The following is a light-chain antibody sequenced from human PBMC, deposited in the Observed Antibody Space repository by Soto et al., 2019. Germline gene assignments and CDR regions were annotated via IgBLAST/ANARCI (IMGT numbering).Light chain of an antibody. CDR3: QQRSNWPRLT. Sequence: EIGLTQSPATLSLSPGERATLSCRASQNVSSYLAWYQQKPGQAPRLLIYDASNRAIGIPARFSGSGSGTDFTLTISSLQPEDFAVYFCQQRSNWPRLTFGGGTKVEI. J-gene: IGKJ4*01. V-gene: IGKV3-11*01. CDR1: QNVSSY. CDR2: DAS.